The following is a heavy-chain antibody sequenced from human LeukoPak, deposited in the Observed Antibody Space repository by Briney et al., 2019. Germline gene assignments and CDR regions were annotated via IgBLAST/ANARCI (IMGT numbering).Heavy chain of an antibody. Sequence: GGSLRLSCAASGFTFSSYAMSWVRQAPGKGLEWVSAISGSGGSTYYADSVKGRFTISRDNSKNTLYLQMNSLRAEDTAVYYCAAHITYSSSWYWEPFDYWGQGTLVTVSS. CDR3: AAHITYSSSWYWEPFDY. J-gene: IGHJ4*02. D-gene: IGHD6-13*01. V-gene: IGHV3-23*01. CDR2: ISGSGGST. CDR1: GFTFSSYA.